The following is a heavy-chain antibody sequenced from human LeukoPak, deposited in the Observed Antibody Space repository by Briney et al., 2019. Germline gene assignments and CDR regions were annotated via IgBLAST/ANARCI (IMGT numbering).Heavy chain of an antibody. CDR1: GGSFSGYY. V-gene: IGHV4-34*01. D-gene: IGHD3-22*01. J-gene: IGHJ4*02. CDR3: ARGGDYYDSSGYYHFDY. Sequence: SETLSLTCAVYGGSFSGYYWSWIRQPPGKGLEWIGEINHSGSTNYNPSLKSRVTISVDTSKNQFSLKLSSVTAPDTAVYYCARGGDYYDSSGYYHFDYWGQGTLVTVSS. CDR2: INHSGST.